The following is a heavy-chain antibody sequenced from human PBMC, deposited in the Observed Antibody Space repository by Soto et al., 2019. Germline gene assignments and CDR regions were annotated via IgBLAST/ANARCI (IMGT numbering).Heavy chain of an antibody. CDR1: GGSISSSSYY. CDR2: IYYSGST. J-gene: IGHJ4*02. CDR3: ARQGGIVVVVAATYYFDY. D-gene: IGHD2-15*01. Sequence: PSETLSLTCTVSGGSISSSSYYWGWIRQPPGKGLEWIGSIYYSGSTYYNPSLKSRVTISVDTSKNQFSLKLSSVTAADTAVYYCARQGGIVVVVAATYYFDYWGQGTLVTVSS. V-gene: IGHV4-39*01.